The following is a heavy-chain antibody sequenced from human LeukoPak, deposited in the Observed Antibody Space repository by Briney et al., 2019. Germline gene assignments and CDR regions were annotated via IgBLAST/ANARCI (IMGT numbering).Heavy chain of an antibody. D-gene: IGHD3-3*01. CDR2: IYSGGST. J-gene: IGHJ4*02. CDR3: AKDHYWSIDY. Sequence: GGSLRLSCAASGFTVSSNYMSWVRQAPGKGLEWVSVIYSGGSTYYADSVKGRFTISRDIAKNTLYLQMNSLRAEDTGVYYCAKDHYWSIDYWGRGTLVTVSS. CDR1: GFTVSSNY. V-gene: IGHV3-53*01.